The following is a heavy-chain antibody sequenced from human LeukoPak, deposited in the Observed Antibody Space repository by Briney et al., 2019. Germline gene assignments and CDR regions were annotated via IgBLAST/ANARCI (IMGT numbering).Heavy chain of an antibody. Sequence: GGSLRLSCAASGFTFSSYAMGWVRQAPGKGLEWVSAITASGGNTCYADSVKGRFTISRDNSKNTLYLQVNSLRAEDTAVYYCAKGNGYSYGRYYFDYWGQGTLVTVSS. J-gene: IGHJ4*02. CDR1: GFTFSSYA. D-gene: IGHD5-18*01. CDR2: ITASGGNT. CDR3: AKGNGYSYGRYYFDY. V-gene: IGHV3-23*01.